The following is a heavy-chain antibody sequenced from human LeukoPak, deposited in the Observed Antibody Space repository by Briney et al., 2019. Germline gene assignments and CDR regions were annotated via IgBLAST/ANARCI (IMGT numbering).Heavy chain of an antibody. CDR3: ARDSRIPPVGFDP. J-gene: IGHJ5*02. Sequence: GGSLRLSCAASGFTFRNYWMTWVRQSPGQDLEWVANIDQRGSEIHYVDSVKGRFTISRDDAKNSVYLQMNNLRVEDTAIYYCARDSRIPPVGFDPWGQGTLVTVSS. CDR1: GFTFRNYW. CDR2: IDQRGSEI. V-gene: IGHV3-7*01. D-gene: IGHD2-2*02.